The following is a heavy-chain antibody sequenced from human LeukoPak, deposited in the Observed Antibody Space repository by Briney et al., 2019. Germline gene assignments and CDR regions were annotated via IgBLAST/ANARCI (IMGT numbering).Heavy chain of an antibody. J-gene: IGHJ4*02. D-gene: IGHD3-22*01. CDR2: INPNSGGT. CDR1: GYTFTGYY. Sequence: ASVTVSCKASGYTFTGYYMHWVRQAPGQGLEWMGRINPNSGGTNYAQKFQGRVTMTRDTSISTAYMELSRLRSDDTAVYYCARGLNSSGYFDYWGQGTLVTVSS. CDR3: ARGLNSSGYFDY. V-gene: IGHV1-2*06.